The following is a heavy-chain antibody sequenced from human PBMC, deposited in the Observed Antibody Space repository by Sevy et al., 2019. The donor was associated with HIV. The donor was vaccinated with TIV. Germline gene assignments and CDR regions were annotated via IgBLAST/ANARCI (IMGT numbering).Heavy chain of an antibody. CDR3: ARRNSYSGSWFDP. CDR2: IYHSGST. CDR1: GGSISSSNW. Sequence: SETLSLTCAVSGGSISSSNWWSWVRQPPGKGLEWIGEIYHSGSTNYNPSLKSQVTISVGKFKNQFTLKLSSVTAADTAVYCCARRNSYSGSWFDPWGQGTLVTVSS. V-gene: IGHV4-4*01. D-gene: IGHD1-26*01. J-gene: IGHJ5*02.